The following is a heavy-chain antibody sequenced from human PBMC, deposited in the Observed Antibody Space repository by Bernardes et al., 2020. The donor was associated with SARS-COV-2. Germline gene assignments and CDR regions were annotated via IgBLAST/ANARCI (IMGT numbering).Heavy chain of an antibody. Sequence: GSLRLSCAASGFTFSNYGMSWVRQPPGKGLQWVSAIAGGGDSAYYADSVKGRFTISRDNSKNTLFLQLNSLRAEDTALYYCAKADSGYSYGQIDFWGQGTLVTVSS. CDR2: IAGGGDSA. CDR1: GFTFSNYG. D-gene: IGHD5-18*01. CDR3: AKADSGYSYGQIDF. V-gene: IGHV3-23*01. J-gene: IGHJ4*01.